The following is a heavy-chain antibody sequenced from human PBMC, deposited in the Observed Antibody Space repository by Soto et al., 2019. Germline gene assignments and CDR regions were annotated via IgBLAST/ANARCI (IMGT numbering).Heavy chain of an antibody. CDR3: AKIVATSQGLGYYNYHGVDV. J-gene: IGHJ6*02. Sequence: QVQLVQSGAEVKKPGSSVKVSCKTSGFPFSSFTISWVRQAPGQGLEWMGGIIPIFGTTHYAQQFQGRVTILADKSTSTAYMELSSLRSEDTAVYYCAKIVATSQGLGYYNYHGVDVWGQGTTVTVSS. D-gene: IGHD5-12*01. CDR1: GFPFSSFT. CDR2: IIPIFGTT. V-gene: IGHV1-69*06.